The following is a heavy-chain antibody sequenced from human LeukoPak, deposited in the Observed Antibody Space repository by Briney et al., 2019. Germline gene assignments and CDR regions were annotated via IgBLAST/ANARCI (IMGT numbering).Heavy chain of an antibody. CDR1: GFTFDDYS. CDR2: ISWDGGST. Sequence: GGSLRLSCAASGFTFDDYSMHWVRQAPGKGLEWVSLISWDGGSTYYADSVEGRFTISRDNSKNSLYLQMNSLRADDTALYYCAKDGKNYFDYWGQGTLVTVSS. J-gene: IGHJ4*02. V-gene: IGHV3-43D*03. CDR3: AKDGKNYFDY.